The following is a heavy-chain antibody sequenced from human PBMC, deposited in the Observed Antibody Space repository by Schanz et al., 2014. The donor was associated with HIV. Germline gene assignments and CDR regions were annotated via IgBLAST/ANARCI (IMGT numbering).Heavy chain of an antibody. Sequence: VQLVESGGGLVKPGGSLRLSCTASGFTFSDYSMNWVRQTPGKGLEWVSFINNRANSIFYADSVRGRFTVSRDNAKKFLYLQMDSLRAEDTALYYCARDPYCRTTSCYSTAFDLWGQGTLVTVSS. CDR2: INNRANSI. CDR1: GFTFSDYS. CDR3: ARDPYCRTTSCYSTAFDL. D-gene: IGHD2-2*01. V-gene: IGHV3-21*02. J-gene: IGHJ3*01.